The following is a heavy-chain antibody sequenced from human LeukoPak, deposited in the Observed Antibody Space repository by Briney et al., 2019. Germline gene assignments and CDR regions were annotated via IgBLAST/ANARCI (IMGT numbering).Heavy chain of an antibody. D-gene: IGHD3-10*01. CDR2: INSDGSST. CDR1: GFTFSSYW. J-gene: IGHJ4*02. CDR3: AREHGSGSYYSY. V-gene: IGHV3-74*01. Sequence: PGGSLRLSCAASGFTFSSYWMHWVRQAPGKGLVWVSRINSDGSSTSYADSVKGRFTISRDNAKNTLYLKMNSLRAEDTAVYYCAREHGSGSYYSYWGQGTLVTVSS.